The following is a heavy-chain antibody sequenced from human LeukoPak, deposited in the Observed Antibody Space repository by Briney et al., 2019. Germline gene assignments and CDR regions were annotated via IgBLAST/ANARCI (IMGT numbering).Heavy chain of an antibody. J-gene: IGHJ4*02. CDR1: GFTFSSYG. CDR3: ARDSAQWGLLLDY. CDR2: IWYDGSNK. Sequence: GGSLRLSCAASGFTFSSYGMHWVRQAPGKGLEWVAVIWYDGSNKYYADSVKGRFTISRDNSKNTLYLQMNSLRAEDTAVYYCARDSAQWGLLLDYWGQGTLVTVSS. V-gene: IGHV3-33*01. D-gene: IGHD1-26*01.